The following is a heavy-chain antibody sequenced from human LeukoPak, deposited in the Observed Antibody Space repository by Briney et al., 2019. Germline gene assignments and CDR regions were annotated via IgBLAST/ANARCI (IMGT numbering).Heavy chain of an antibody. CDR2: IYSGGNT. CDR3: ARTTEGGYTYDYFYYYYMDV. V-gene: IGHV3-53*01. D-gene: IGHD5-18*01. Sequence: GGSLRLSCAASGFSVSSNYMSWVRQTPGKGMECVSLIYSGGNTYYADSVKGRFTISRDHSKNTLYLQMNTLRAEDTAVYYCARTTEGGYTYDYFYYYYMDVWGKGTTVTISS. CDR1: GFSVSSNY. J-gene: IGHJ6*03.